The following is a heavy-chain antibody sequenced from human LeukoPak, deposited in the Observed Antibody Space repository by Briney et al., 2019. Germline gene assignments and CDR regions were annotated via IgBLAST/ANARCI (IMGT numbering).Heavy chain of an antibody. CDR3: ARLYYDSSGYCPDY. CDR2: IYYSGST. V-gene: IGHV4-39*01. D-gene: IGHD3-22*01. J-gene: IGHJ4*01. Sequence: SETLSLTCTVSGGSISSSSYYWGWIREPPGKGLEWIGRIYYSGSTYYNRSLKSRVTISVDTSKNQFSLKLSSVHAADTAASYCARLYYDSSGYCPDYWGHGTLVTVSS. CDR1: GGSISSSSYY.